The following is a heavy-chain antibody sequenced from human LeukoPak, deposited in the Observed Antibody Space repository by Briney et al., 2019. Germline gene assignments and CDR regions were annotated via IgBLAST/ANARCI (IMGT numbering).Heavy chain of an antibody. J-gene: IGHJ6*03. Sequence: SETLSLTCAVYGGSFSGYYWSWIRQPPGKGLEWIGEINHSGSTNYNPSLKSRVTISVDTSKNQFSPKLFSVTAADTAVYYCARTVAGYYYYYYMDVWGKGTTVIVSS. CDR2: INHSGST. CDR1: GGSFSGYY. D-gene: IGHD6-19*01. CDR3: ARTVAGYYYYYYMDV. V-gene: IGHV4-34*01.